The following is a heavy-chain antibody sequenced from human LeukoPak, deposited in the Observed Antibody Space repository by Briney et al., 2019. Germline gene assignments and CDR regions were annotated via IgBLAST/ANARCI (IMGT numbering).Heavy chain of an antibody. Sequence: SETLSLTCTVSGGSISSGDYYWSWIRQPPGKGLEWIGYIYYSGSTYYNPSLKSRVTISVDTSKNQFSLKLSSVTAADTAVYYCARDTLLDYYGMDVWGQGTTVTVSS. V-gene: IGHV4-30-4*01. CDR2: IYYSGST. J-gene: IGHJ6*02. D-gene: IGHD2-21*01. CDR1: GGSISSGDYY. CDR3: ARDTLLDYYGMDV.